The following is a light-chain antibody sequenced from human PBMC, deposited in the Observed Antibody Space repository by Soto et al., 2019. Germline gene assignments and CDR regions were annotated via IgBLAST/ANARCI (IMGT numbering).Light chain of an antibody. V-gene: IGLV2-8*01. CDR3: SSYVGSNTYV. J-gene: IGLJ1*01. CDR1: SSDVGGYNS. Sequence: QSALTQPPSASGSPGQSVTISCTGTSSDVGGYNSVSWYQQHPGKAPKLMICEVTKRPSGVPDRFSGSKSGYTASLTVSGLQAEDEADYYCSSYVGSNTYVFGTGTKVTVL. CDR2: EVT.